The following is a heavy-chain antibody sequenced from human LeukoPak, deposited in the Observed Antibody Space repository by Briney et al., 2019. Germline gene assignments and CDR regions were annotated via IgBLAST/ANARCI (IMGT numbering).Heavy chain of an antibody. J-gene: IGHJ4*02. Sequence: GRSLRLSCAASGFTFSSYGMHWVRQAPGKGLEWVAIISYDGSNKYYADSVKGRFTISRDNSKDTLYVQMNSLRAEDTAVYFCARGAAYDLKYYFDYWGQGTLVTVSS. CDR1: GFTFSSYG. CDR2: ISYDGSNK. CDR3: ARGAAYDLKYYFDY. D-gene: IGHD3-22*01. V-gene: IGHV3-30*19.